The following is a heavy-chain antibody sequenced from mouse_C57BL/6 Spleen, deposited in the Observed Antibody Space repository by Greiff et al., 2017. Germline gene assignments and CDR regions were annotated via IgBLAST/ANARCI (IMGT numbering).Heavy chain of an antibody. D-gene: IGHD1-1*01. CDR3: ARDYYGSSYFDY. CDR1: GFTFSDYG. Sequence: EVKLQESGGGLVKPGGSLKLSCAASGFTFSDYGMHWVRQAPEKGLEWVAYISSGSSTIYYADTVKGRFNISRDNAKKTLFLQMTSLRSEDTAMYYCARDYYGSSYFDYWGQGTTLTVSS. J-gene: IGHJ2*01. CDR2: ISSGSSTI. V-gene: IGHV5-17*01.